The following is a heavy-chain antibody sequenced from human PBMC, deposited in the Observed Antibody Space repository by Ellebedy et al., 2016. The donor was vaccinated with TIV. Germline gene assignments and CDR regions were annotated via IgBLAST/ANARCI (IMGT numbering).Heavy chain of an antibody. CDR3: ASMLGYCSGRSCLIDY. D-gene: IGHD2-15*01. J-gene: IGHJ4*02. Sequence: GGSLRLSCAASGFTFSNYAMHWVRQAPGKGLEYVSAISSNGGSTYYANSVKGRFTISRDNSKNTLYLQMGSLRAEDMAVYYCASMLGYCSGRSCLIDYWGQGTLVTVSS. V-gene: IGHV3-64*01. CDR2: ISSNGGST. CDR1: GFTFSNYA.